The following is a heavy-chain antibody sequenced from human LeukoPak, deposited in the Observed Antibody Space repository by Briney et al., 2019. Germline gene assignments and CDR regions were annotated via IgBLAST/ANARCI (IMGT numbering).Heavy chain of an antibody. CDR1: GFAPGSFA. J-gene: IGHJ4*02. D-gene: IGHD1-26*01. CDR3: VRGGASGIDY. Sequence: GGSLRLSCTASGFAPGSFAMHWVRQGAGKRLEYISAISVNGNTTYYDTSVKGRFVISRDNSRNKLYLQMGRLRPEDTAMYFCVRGGASGIDYWGRGALVTVS. CDR2: ISVNGNTT. V-gene: IGHV3-64*01.